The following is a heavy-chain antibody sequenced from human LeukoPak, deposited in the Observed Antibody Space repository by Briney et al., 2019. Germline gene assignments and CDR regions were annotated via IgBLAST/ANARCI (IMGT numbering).Heavy chain of an antibody. J-gene: IGHJ4*02. CDR2: IYYSGST. V-gene: IGHV4-31*03. D-gene: IGHD6-6*01. Sequence: SETLSLTCTVSGGSISSGGYYWSWIRQHPGKGLEWIGYIYYSGSTYYNPSLKSRVTISVDTSKNQFSLKLSSVTAADTAVYHCARDLGQLVGYFDYWGQGTLVTVSS. CDR3: ARDLGQLVGYFDY. CDR1: GGSISSGGYY.